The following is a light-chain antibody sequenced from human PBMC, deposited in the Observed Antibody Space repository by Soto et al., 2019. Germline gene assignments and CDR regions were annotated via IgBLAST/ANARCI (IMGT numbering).Light chain of an antibody. V-gene: IGKV3-20*01. CDR1: QSVSNNY. CDR3: KQYGSSQT. J-gene: IGKJ1*01. Sequence: EIVLTQSPDTLSLSPGETATLSCRASQSVSNNYLAWYQQKPGQAPRPLIYDASSRAPGIQDRFRSSGSGTEFTLTIRRLEPEDFAVYYCKQYGSSQTFGQGTKVDIK. CDR2: DAS.